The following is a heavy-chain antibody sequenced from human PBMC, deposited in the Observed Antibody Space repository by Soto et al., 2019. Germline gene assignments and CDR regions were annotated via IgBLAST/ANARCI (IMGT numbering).Heavy chain of an antibody. D-gene: IGHD3-16*01. CDR3: ARMATFGSLNWFDP. V-gene: IGHV1-8*02. J-gene: IGHJ5*02. CDR1: GNTFTSYH. Sequence: ASVKESCKASGNTFTSYHTPWVRQATGQGLERLGWMNPGREETGYAKKYYGRVTMTREISIAPAYMELSSLRSDDTAIYYCARMATFGSLNWFDPWGQGTLVTVSS. CDR2: MNPGREET.